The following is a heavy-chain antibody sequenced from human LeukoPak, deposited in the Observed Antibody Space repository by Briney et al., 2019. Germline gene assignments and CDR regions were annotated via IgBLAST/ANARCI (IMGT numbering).Heavy chain of an antibody. CDR3: ARHGVANYYFDS. V-gene: IGHV4-59*08. Sequence: SETLSLTCTVSGGSISSYYWSWIRQPPGKGLEWIGYIYYSGSTNYNPSLKSRVTISVDTSKNQFALKLISVTAADTAVYYCARHGVANYYFDSWGQGTLVTVSS. J-gene: IGHJ4*02. CDR2: IYYSGST. CDR1: GGSISSYY. D-gene: IGHD3-3*01.